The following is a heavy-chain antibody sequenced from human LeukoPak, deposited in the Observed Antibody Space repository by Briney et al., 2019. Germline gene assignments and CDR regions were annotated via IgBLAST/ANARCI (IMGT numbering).Heavy chain of an antibody. CDR2: INPSGGST. CDR3: ARELGIAVAGSVDAFDI. J-gene: IGHJ3*02. D-gene: IGHD6-19*01. Sequence: GASVKVSCKASGYTFTSYYMHWVRQAPRQGLEWMGIINPSGGSTSYAQKFQGRVTMTRDTSTSTVYMELSSLRSEDTAVYYCARELGIAVAGSVDAFDIWGQGTMVTVSS. CDR1: GYTFTSYY. V-gene: IGHV1-46*01.